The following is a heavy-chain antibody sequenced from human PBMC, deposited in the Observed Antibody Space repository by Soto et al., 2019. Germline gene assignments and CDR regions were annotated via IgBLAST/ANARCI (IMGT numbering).Heavy chain of an antibody. V-gene: IGHV3-74*01. J-gene: IGHJ4*02. CDR3: ARDNWTSY. CDR1: GFTFNIYW. D-gene: IGHD1-1*01. Sequence: EVQLVESGGGLVQPGGSLRLSCVASGFTFNIYWMHWVRQAPGEGLEWVSRIDNDGSATTDADSVKGRFTISRDNAKNTLFLQMNTLRVDDTAVYYCARDNWTSYWGQGTLVTVSS. CDR2: IDNDGSAT.